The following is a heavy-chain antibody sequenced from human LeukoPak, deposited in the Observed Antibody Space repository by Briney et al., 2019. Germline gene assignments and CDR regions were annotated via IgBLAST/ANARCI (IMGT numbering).Heavy chain of an antibody. CDR2: IIPIFGTA. Sequence: ASVKVSCRASGGTFSSYAISWVRQAPGQGLEWMGGIIPIFGTANYAQKFQGRVTITADESTSTAYMELRSLRSDDTAVYYCARDGLKLIDFWSGSYYYYGMDVWGQGTTVTVSS. CDR3: ARDGLKLIDFWSGSYYYYGMDV. V-gene: IGHV1-69*13. J-gene: IGHJ6*02. CDR1: GGTFSSYA. D-gene: IGHD3-3*01.